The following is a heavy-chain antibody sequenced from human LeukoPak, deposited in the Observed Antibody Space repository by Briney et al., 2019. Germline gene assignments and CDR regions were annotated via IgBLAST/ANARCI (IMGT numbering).Heavy chain of an antibody. J-gene: IGHJ4*02. CDR1: GFTFSSYE. CDR2: ISSGGTSS. Sequence: GGSLRLSCVASGFTFSSYEMNWVRQAPGKGLEWVSYISSGGTSSYYADSVKGRFTISRDNAKNSLYLQMNSLRAEDTALYYCERHPRGGGGYWGQGTVVTVSS. V-gene: IGHV3-48*03. D-gene: IGHD2-15*01. CDR3: ERHPRGGGGY.